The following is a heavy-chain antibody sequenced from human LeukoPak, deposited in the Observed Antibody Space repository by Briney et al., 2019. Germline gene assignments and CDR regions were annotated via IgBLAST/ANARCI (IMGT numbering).Heavy chain of an antibody. J-gene: IGHJ4*02. CDR1: GGSISSYY. Sequence: PSETLSLTCTVSGGSISSYYWSWIRQPPGKGLEWIGYLYDSGSTHYNPSLKSRVTISVDTSKNQFSLNLSSVTAADTAVYYCARHSWVNGYFDYWGQGTLVTVSS. V-gene: IGHV4-59*08. CDR3: ARHSWVNGYFDY. CDR2: LYDSGST. D-gene: IGHD4-17*01.